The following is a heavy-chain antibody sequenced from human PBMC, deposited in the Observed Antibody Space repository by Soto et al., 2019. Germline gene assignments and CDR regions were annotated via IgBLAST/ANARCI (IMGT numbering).Heavy chain of an antibody. CDR3: ARDTNSSGWYWFDP. Sequence: SETLSLTCTVSGGSVSGGSYYWSWIRQPPGKGLEWIGYIYYSGSTNYNPSLKSRVTISVDTSKNQFSLKLSSVTAADTAVYYCARDTNSSGWYWFDPWGQGTLVTVSS. V-gene: IGHV4-61*01. CDR1: GGSVSGGSYY. CDR2: IYYSGST. D-gene: IGHD6-19*01. J-gene: IGHJ5*02.